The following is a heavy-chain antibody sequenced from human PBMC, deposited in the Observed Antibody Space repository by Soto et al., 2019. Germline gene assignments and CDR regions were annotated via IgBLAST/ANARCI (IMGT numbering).Heavy chain of an antibody. CDR2: IYYSGST. J-gene: IGHJ6*02. V-gene: IGHV4-31*03. D-gene: IGHD3-10*01. Sequence: QVQLQESGPGLVKPSQNLSLTCTVSGGSISSGGYYWSWIRQHPGKGLEWIGYIYYSGSTYYNPSLKSRVTISVDTSKTQFSLKLSSVTAADTAVYYCARGGAMVRGIDYYYYGMDVWGQGTTVTVSS. CDR3: ARGGAMVRGIDYYYYGMDV. CDR1: GGSISSGGYY.